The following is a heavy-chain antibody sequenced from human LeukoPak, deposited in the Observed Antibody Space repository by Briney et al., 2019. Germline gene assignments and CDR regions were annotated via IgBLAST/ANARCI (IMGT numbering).Heavy chain of an antibody. CDR3: ARDPTTVTKGLDI. CDR1: GGSISSHY. J-gene: IGHJ3*02. V-gene: IGHV4-59*11. D-gene: IGHD4-17*01. CDR2: ISSIGST. Sequence: SETLSLTCTVSGGSISSHYWSWIRQPPGKGLEWIGYISSIGSTNYNPSLKSRVTISVDTSKNQFSLKLTAVTAADTAVYFCARDPTTVTKGLDIWGQGTMVSVSS.